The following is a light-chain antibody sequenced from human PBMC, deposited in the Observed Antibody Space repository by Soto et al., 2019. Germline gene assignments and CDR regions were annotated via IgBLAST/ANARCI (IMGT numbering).Light chain of an antibody. CDR1: QGISNY. J-gene: IGKJ1*01. V-gene: IGKV1-27*01. Sequence: DIQMTQSPSSLSASVGDRVTITCRASQGISNYLAWYQQKPGKDPKLLIYAASTVQSGVPSWCGGSGSGTDFTLTISSLQHEDVATYYCQKYSSAPRTFGQGTKVEIK. CDR3: QKYSSAPRT. CDR2: AAS.